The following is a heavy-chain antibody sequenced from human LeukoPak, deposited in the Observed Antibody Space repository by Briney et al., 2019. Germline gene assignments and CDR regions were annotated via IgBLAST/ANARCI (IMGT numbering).Heavy chain of an antibody. CDR1: GFTLSSYE. CDR3: ARNDGYSSSWYGNWFDP. J-gene: IGHJ5*02. D-gene: IGHD6-13*01. CDR2: ISTSGNTI. V-gene: IGHV3-48*03. Sequence: PGGSLRLSCAASGFTLSSYEMNWVRQAPGKGLEWVSYISTSGNTIYYADSVKGRFTISRDNAKNSLYLQMNSLRAEDTAVYYCARNDGYSSSWYGNWFDPWGQGTLVTVSS.